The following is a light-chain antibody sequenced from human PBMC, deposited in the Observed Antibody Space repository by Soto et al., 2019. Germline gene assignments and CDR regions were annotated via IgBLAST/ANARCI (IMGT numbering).Light chain of an antibody. J-gene: IGLJ3*02. CDR3: SSYTSSSTWV. V-gene: IGLV2-14*01. CDR2: EVS. CDR1: SSDVGGYNY. Sequence: QSVLTQPASVSGSPGQSITISCTGTSSDVGGYNYVSWYQQHPGKAPKLMIYEVSNRPSGVSNRFSGSKSGNTASLTISGLQAEVEADYYCSSYTSSSTWVFGGGTKVTVL.